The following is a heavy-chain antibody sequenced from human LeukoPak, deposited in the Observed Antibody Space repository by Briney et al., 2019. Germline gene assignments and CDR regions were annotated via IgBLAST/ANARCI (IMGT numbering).Heavy chain of an antibody. CDR2: VYKDGKM. Sequence: GGSLRLSCAASGFTFSSTYMSWVRQSPGKGLEWVSVVYKDGKMFYIDSVKGRFAISRDTSKNTVYLQMNNLRAEDTAVYYCARVGSSTNGEIDYWGQGTLVTVSS. V-gene: IGHV3-53*01. D-gene: IGHD2-2*01. CDR3: ARVGSSTNGEIDY. J-gene: IGHJ4*02. CDR1: GFTFSSTY.